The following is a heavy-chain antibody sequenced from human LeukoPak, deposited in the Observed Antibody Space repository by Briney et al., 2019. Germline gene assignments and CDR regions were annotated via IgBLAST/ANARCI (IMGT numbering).Heavy chain of an antibody. Sequence: GGSLRLSCTGSGFSFSDYTMNWVRQAPGKGLEWLSSISSGSAYIHYADSVKGRFTISRNNAKNSLNLQMSSLRAEDTAVYYCASGTTGTTGFNYWGQGTLVTVSS. CDR1: GFSFSDYT. V-gene: IGHV3-21*01. D-gene: IGHD1-7*01. CDR2: ISSGSAYI. CDR3: ASGTTGTTGFNY. J-gene: IGHJ4*02.